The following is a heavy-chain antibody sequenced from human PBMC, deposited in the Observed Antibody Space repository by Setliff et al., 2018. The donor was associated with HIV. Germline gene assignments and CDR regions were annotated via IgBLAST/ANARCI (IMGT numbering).Heavy chain of an antibody. Sequence: SETLSLTCTVSGGSISSSSYYWGWIRQPPGKGLEWIGNIYYRGSTYYNPSLKSRATISVDMSKNQFSLRLTSVTAADTAMYYWARHDFWSGYHNWFDPWGQGTLVTVSS. V-gene: IGHV4-39*01. D-gene: IGHD3-3*01. CDR1: GGSISSSSYY. J-gene: IGHJ5*02. CDR2: IYYRGST. CDR3: ARHDFWSGYHNWFDP.